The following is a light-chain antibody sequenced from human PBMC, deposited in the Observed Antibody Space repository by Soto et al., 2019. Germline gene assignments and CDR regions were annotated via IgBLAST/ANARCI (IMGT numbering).Light chain of an antibody. CDR2: AAS. V-gene: IGKV1-39*01. Sequence: DIQMTQSPSSLSASVGDRVTITCRASQNIYNFLNWYQQKPGEAPKLLIYAASSLHSGVPSRFSGSGSGTNSTLAISSLQPEDFAPYYCQQTNIPPRTFGHGTKVEVK. CDR3: QQTNIPPRT. CDR1: QNIYNF. J-gene: IGKJ1*01.